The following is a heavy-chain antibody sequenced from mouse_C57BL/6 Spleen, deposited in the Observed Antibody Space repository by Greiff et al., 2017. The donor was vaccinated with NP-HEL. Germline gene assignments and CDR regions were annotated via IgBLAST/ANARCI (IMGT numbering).Heavy chain of an antibody. V-gene: IGHV6-6*01. D-gene: IGHD2-3*01. CDR2: FRNQANNPAT. CDR3: TRVEGYYLYAMDY. J-gene: IGHJ4*01. CDR1: GFTFSDAW. Sequence: DVKLVESGGGLVQPGGSMKLSCAASGFTFSDAWMDWVRQSPEKGLEWVAEFRNQANNPATFYAASVKGRCTISRDESKSSVYLQMKSLRAEDTGIYYCTRVEGYYLYAMDYWGQGTSVTVSS.